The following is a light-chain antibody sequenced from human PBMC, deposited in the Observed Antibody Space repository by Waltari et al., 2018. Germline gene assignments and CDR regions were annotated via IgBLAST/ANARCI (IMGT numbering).Light chain of an antibody. CDR1: SSNIGSNT. CDR2: SNN. CDR3: AAWDDSLNGPV. Sequence: QSVLTQPPSASGTPGQRVTISCSGSSSNIGSNTVNWYQQLPGTAPKLLIYSNNQRPSGVPDRFLGSKSGTSASLAISGIQFEDEADYYCAAWDDSLNGPVFGGGTKLTVL. V-gene: IGLV1-44*01. J-gene: IGLJ3*02.